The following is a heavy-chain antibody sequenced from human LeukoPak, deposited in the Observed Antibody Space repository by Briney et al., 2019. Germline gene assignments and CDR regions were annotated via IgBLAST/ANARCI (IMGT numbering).Heavy chain of an antibody. Sequence: ASVKISCRASGYTFTGYYMHCVRQAPGQGLEWIGWINPNSGGTNYAQKFQGRVTMTRDTSISTAYIELSRLRSDDTALYYCATGRSGSDQTRFDPWGQGTLVTVSS. CDR1: GYTFTGYY. CDR2: INPNSGGT. J-gene: IGHJ5*02. CDR3: ATGRSGSDQTRFDP. V-gene: IGHV1-2*02. D-gene: IGHD3-3*01.